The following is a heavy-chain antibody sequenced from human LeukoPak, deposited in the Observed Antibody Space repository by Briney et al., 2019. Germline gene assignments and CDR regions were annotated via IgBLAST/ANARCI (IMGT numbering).Heavy chain of an antibody. CDR1: GGSFSAYY. CDR2: INHRGDT. CDR3: ARGPTISETGYFDY. Sequence: SETLSLTCAVYGGSFSAYYWSWIRQSPGKGLEWIAEINHRGDTNYNPSVKSRVSKSVDTSKNQFSLKVTSLTAADTAVYYCARGPTISETGYFDYWGQGTLVTVSS. J-gene: IGHJ4*03. D-gene: IGHD1-1*01. V-gene: IGHV4-34*01.